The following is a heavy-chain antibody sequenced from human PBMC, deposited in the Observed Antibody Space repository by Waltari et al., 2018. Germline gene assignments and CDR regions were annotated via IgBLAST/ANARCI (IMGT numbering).Heavy chain of an antibody. CDR1: GYSISSGYY. Sequence: QVQLQESGPGLVKPSETLSLTCAVSGYSISSGYYWGWIRPPPGKGLEWIGSIYHSGSPYYNPSLKVHVTISVDTSKNQFSLKLSSVTAADTAVYYCATYYYGSGSYYNAADYWGQGTLVTVSS. CDR2: IYHSGSP. D-gene: IGHD3-10*01. J-gene: IGHJ4*02. V-gene: IGHV4-38-2*01. CDR3: ATYYYGSGSYYNAADY.